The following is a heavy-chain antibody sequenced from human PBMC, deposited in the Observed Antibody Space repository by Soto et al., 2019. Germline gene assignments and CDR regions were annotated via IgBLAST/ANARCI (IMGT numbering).Heavy chain of an antibody. Sequence: PGGSLRLSCAASGFTFSNAWMNWVRQAPGKGLEWVGRIKSKTDGGTTDYAAPVKGRFTISRDDSKNTLYLQMNSLKTEDTVVYYCTKVHSSSSCYLYAFDIWGQGTMDTVSS. J-gene: IGHJ3*02. D-gene: IGHD6-13*01. V-gene: IGHV3-15*07. CDR2: IKSKTDGGTT. CDR1: GFTFSNAW. CDR3: TKVHSSSSCYLYAFDI.